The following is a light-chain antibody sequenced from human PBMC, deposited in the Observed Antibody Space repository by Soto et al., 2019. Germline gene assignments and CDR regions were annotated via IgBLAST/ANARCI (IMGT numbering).Light chain of an antibody. CDR3: QQYGSLSWT. CDR2: GAS. Sequence: EIVLTQSPATLSLSPGERATLSCRASQSVSSYLAWYQQKPGQAPRLLIHGASTRATGVPDRFSGSGSGTDFTLTISRLEPEDFAVYHCQQYGSLSWTFGQGTKV. V-gene: IGKV3-20*01. CDR1: QSVSSY. J-gene: IGKJ1*01.